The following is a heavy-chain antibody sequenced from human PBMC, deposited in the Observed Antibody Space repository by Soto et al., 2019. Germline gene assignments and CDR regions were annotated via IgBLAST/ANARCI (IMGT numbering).Heavy chain of an antibody. D-gene: IGHD3-10*01. J-gene: IGHJ2*01. CDR2: INHSGST. Sequence: QVHLQQWGAGLLKPSETLSLTCAVYGGSFSGYYWSWIRQPPGKGMEWIGEINHSGSTNYNPSLKSRVSISVGTSNNQFSLKLSSVTAADKAVYYCARGRGDGYNQHWYFDLWGRGTLVTVSS. CDR1: GGSFSGYY. V-gene: IGHV4-34*01. CDR3: ARGRGDGYNQHWYFDL.